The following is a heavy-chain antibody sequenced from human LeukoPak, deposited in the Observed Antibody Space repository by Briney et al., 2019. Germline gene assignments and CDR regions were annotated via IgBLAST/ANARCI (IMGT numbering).Heavy chain of an antibody. D-gene: IGHD3-16*01. CDR3: ARDPGYESWSPFWGGMDV. CDR1: GFTFSDYY. CDR2: ISSSGSTI. J-gene: IGHJ6*04. V-gene: IGHV3-11*01. Sequence: PGGSLRLSCAASGFTFSDYYMSWIRQAPGKGLEWVSYISSSGSTIYYADSVKGRFTISRDNAKNSLYLQMNSLRAEDTAVYYCARDPGYESWSPFWGGMDVWGNGTTVIVSS.